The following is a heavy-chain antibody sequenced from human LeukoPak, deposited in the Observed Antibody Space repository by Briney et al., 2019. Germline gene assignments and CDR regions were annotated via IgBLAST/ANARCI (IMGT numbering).Heavy chain of an antibody. V-gene: IGHV1-18*01. CDR2: ISAYNGNT. CDR3: GRDYYDSRGYRDAFDI. Sequence: GASVKVSCKASGYTFTSYGISWVRQAPGQGLEWMGWISAYNGNTNYAQKLQGRVTMTTDTSTSTAYMELRSLRSDDTAVYYCGRDYYDSRGYRDAFDIWGQGTMVTVSS. J-gene: IGHJ3*02. D-gene: IGHD3-22*01. CDR1: GYTFTSYG.